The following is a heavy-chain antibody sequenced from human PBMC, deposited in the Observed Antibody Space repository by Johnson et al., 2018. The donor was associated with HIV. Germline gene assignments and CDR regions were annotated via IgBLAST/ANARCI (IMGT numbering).Heavy chain of an antibody. J-gene: IGHJ3*02. CDR1: GFTFSSYG. V-gene: IGHV3-13*01. D-gene: IGHD6-19*01. CDR2: IGTAGDT. CDR3: ARDQRSSGLNDQTDAFDI. Sequence: VQLVESGGGVVQPGGSLRLSCAASGFTFSSYGMHWVRQATGKGLEWVSAIGTAGDTYYPGSVKGRFTISRENAKNSLYLQMNSLRAEDTAVYYCARDQRSSGLNDQTDAFDIWGQGTMVTVSS.